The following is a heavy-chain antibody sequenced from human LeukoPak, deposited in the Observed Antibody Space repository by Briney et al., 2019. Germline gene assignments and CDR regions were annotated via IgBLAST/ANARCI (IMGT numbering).Heavy chain of an antibody. CDR2: ISYDGSNK. V-gene: IGHV3-30-3*01. Sequence: PGGSLRLSCAASGFTSSSYAMHWVRQAPGKGLEWVAVISYDGSNKYYADSVKGRFTISRDNSKNTLYLQMNSLRAEDTAVYYCARDRYYDSSGPDYWGQGTLVTVSS. CDR3: ARDRYYDSSGPDY. J-gene: IGHJ4*02. CDR1: GFTSSSYA. D-gene: IGHD3-22*01.